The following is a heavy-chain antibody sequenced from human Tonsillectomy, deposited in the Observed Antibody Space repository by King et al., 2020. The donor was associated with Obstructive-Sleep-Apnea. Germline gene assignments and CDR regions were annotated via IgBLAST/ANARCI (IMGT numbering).Heavy chain of an antibody. D-gene: IGHD6-13*01. CDR3: AKGEWSSRSIDY. CDR1: GFSFSTRD. Sequence: HVQLVESGGGVVQPGTSLRLSCAASGFSFSTRDIHWVRQAPGKGLEWVALISWSERDKYYAESVKGRFTISRDNSKNTLYLEMNGLRAEDTAAYYCAKGEWSSRSIDYWGQGTLVTVSS. CDR2: ISWSERDK. V-gene: IGHV3-30*18. J-gene: IGHJ4*02.